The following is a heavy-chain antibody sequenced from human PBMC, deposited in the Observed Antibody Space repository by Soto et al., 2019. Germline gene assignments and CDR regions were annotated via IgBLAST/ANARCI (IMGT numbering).Heavy chain of an antibody. CDR3: ARGAPTGSFLFDY. V-gene: IGHV3-13*01. CDR2: IGTVGDT. CDR1: GFTFDSYD. J-gene: IGHJ4*02. Sequence: EVQLVESGGGLVRPGGSLRLSCAASGFTFDSYDRHWVRQAAGKPLEWVSSIGTVGDTYYQDSVKGRFTFSRGNGKSSLSLQMNSLRVEDTAIYFCARGAPTGSFLFDYWGQGILVAVSS. D-gene: IGHD1-26*01.